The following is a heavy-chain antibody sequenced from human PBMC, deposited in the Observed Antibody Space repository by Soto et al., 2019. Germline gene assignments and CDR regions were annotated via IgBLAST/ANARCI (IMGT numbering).Heavy chain of an antibody. V-gene: IGHV3-11*04. CDR3: ARRQISPPTRGAASARGAMDV. D-gene: IGHD6-13*01. J-gene: IGHJ6*02. Sequence: GGSLRLSCAASGFTFSDYYMSWIRQAPGKGLEWVSYICSNGNGKYYADSVKGRFTISRDNSKNTLYLQMSSLRAEDTAVYYCARRQISPPTRGAASARGAMDVWGQGTTVTVSS. CDR2: ICSNGNGK. CDR1: GFTFSDYY.